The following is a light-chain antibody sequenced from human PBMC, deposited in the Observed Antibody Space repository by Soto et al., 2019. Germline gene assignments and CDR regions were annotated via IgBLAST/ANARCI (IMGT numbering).Light chain of an antibody. CDR3: QQYGSSHPGT. Sequence: EIWMTQSPDTLSVSPGDRATLSCRASQGVRRDLAWYQQKAGQSPRLLIYGASSRATGIPDRFSGSGSGTDFTLTISRLEPADFAVYYCQQYGSSHPGTFGHGTKVDI. CDR2: GAS. J-gene: IGKJ1*01. V-gene: IGKV3-20*01. CDR1: QGVRRD.